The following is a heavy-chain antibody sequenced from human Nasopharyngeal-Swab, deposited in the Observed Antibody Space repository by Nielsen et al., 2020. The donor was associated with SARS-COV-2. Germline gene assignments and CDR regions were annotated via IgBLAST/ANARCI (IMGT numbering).Heavy chain of an antibody. CDR2: ISSSSSYT. Sequence: GGSLRLPCAASGFTFSDYYMSWIRQAPGKGLEWVSYISSSSSYTDYADSVKGRFTISKDNAKNSLYLQMDNLRAEDTAVYYCASWDGFSLYYGMDVWGQGTTVTVSS. V-gene: IGHV3-11*03. J-gene: IGHJ6*02. D-gene: IGHD3-3*01. CDR1: GFTFSDYY. CDR3: ASWDGFSLYYGMDV.